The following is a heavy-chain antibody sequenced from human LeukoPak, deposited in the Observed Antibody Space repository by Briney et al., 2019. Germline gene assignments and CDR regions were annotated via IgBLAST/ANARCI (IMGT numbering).Heavy chain of an antibody. CDR2: INGSGGST. Sequence: GGSLRLSCAASGFTFSSYAMSWVRQAPGKGLEWVSAINGSGGSTYYADSVKGRFTISRDNSKNTLYLQMNSLRAEDTAVYYCAKDFAIQPIPYFDYWGQGTLVTVSS. CDR1: GFTFSSYA. V-gene: IGHV3-23*01. J-gene: IGHJ4*02. CDR3: AKDFAIQPIPYFDY. D-gene: IGHD2-2*02.